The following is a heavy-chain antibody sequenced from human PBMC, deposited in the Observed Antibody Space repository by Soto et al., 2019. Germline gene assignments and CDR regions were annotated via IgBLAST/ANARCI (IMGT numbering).Heavy chain of an antibody. D-gene: IGHD3-22*01. CDR1: GYTFTNND. Sequence: ASVKVSCKTSGYTFTNNDVCWVRQTPGQGLEWMGWISPYSGKTNYARKFKGRVTMTTDTSTSTVYMELTSLTSDDTAVYYCAREGLLLLPDYLGQGTLVTVSS. CDR2: ISPYSGKT. CDR3: AREGLLLLPDY. V-gene: IGHV1-18*01. J-gene: IGHJ4*02.